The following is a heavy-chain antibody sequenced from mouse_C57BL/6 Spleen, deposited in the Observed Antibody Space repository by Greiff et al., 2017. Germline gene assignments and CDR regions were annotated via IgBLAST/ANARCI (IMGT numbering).Heavy chain of an antibody. V-gene: IGHV1-69*01. CDR1: GYTFTSYW. Sequence: QVQLQQPGAELVMPGASVKLSCKASGYTFTSYWMHWVKQRPGQGLEWIGEIDPSDSYTNYNQKFKGKSTLTVDKSSSTAYMQLSSLTSEDSAVYYCARWDGYYWFAYRGQGTLVTVSA. D-gene: IGHD2-3*01. J-gene: IGHJ3*01. CDR3: ARWDGYYWFAY. CDR2: IDPSDSYT.